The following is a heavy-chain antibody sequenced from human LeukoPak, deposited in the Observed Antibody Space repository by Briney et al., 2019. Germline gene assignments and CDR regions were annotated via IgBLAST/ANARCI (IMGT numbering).Heavy chain of an antibody. CDR2: TRNKANSYST. D-gene: IGHD1-26*01. Sequence: GGSLRLSCAASGFTLSDYFMDWVRQAPGKGLEWVGRTRNKANSYSTEYAASVKGRFIISRDESKNSLYLQKNSLKTEDTAVYYCARGYDGSANDAFHIWGQGTMVTVSS. CDR3: ARGYDGSANDAFHI. V-gene: IGHV3-72*01. J-gene: IGHJ3*02. CDR1: GFTLSDYF.